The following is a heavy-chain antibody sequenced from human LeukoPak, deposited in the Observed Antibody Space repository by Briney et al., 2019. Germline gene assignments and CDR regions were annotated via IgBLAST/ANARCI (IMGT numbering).Heavy chain of an antibody. CDR3: ARTEESGYSYRYFGYYYYMDV. D-gene: IGHD5-18*01. J-gene: IGHJ6*03. V-gene: IGHV4-61*01. CDR1: GDTISSGSYY. CDR2: IYYSGST. Sequence: SETLSLTCTVSGDTISSGSYYWSWIRQPPGKGLEWIGYIYYSGSTNYNPSLKSRVTISVDTSKNQFSLKLSSVTAADTAVYYCARTEESGYSYRYFGYYYYMDVWGKGTTVTVSS.